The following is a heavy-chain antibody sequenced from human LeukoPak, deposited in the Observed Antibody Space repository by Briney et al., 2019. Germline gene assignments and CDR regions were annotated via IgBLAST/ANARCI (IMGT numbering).Heavy chain of an antibody. J-gene: IGHJ4*02. CDR3: ATAQVGAPTDF. D-gene: IGHD1-26*01. CDR2: VHGDGYSI. V-gene: IGHV3-74*01. Sequence: PGGPLRLSCTASGFPFSSYAIYWVRQAPRKGLVWVARVHGDGYSISYADSVRGRFTISRDNAKDTLYLHMNSLRPEDTAVYYCATAQVGAPTDFWGQGNRVTVSS. CDR1: GFPFSSYA.